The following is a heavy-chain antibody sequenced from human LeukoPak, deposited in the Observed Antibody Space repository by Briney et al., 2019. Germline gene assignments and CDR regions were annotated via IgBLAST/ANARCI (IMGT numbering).Heavy chain of an antibody. CDR3: ARDSAVAGHNTDY. CDR1: GGSISSYY. J-gene: IGHJ4*02. Sequence: PSETLSLTCTVSGGSISSYYWSWIRQPPGKGLEWIGYIYYSGSTNYNPSLKSRVTISVDTSKNQFSLKLSSVTAADTAVYYCARDSAVAGHNTDYWGQGTLVTVSS. V-gene: IGHV4-59*01. D-gene: IGHD6-19*01. CDR2: IYYSGST.